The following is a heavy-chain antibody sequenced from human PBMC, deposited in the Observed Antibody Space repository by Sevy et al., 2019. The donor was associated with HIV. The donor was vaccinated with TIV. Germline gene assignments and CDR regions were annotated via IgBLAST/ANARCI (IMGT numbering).Heavy chain of an antibody. CDR3: ARVGLGDCSGTNCSPNDY. CDR1: GFIFSGYT. CDR2: ISSGSSFI. Sequence: GGSLRLSCAASGFIFSGYTMNWVRQAPGKGLEWVSSISSGSSFIYYADSLQGRFIISRDNARKSLYLQMNNLRVADTAVYYCARVGLGDCSGTNCSPNDYWGQGTLVTVSS. V-gene: IGHV3-21*01. D-gene: IGHD2-2*01. J-gene: IGHJ4*02.